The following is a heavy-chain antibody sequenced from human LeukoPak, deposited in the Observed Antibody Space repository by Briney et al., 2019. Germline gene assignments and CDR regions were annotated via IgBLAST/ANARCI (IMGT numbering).Heavy chain of an antibody. Sequence: GGSLRLSCAASGFTFSAYAMTWVRQAPGSGLEWVSGISGNGGDTYYADSVKGRFTISRDNSKNTLCLQVNSLRAEDTAVYYCAKDRIVGIPPYSSTWYYFDYWGQGTLVTVPS. J-gene: IGHJ4*02. V-gene: IGHV3-23*01. CDR3: AKDRIVGIPPYSSTWYYFDY. CDR2: ISGNGGDT. D-gene: IGHD2-2*01. CDR1: GFTFSAYA.